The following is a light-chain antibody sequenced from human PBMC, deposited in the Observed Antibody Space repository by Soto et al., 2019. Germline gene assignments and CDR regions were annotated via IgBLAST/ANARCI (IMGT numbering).Light chain of an antibody. Sequence: QSVLTQPPSASGTPGQRVTVSCSGSSSTIGSNNVAWYKKLAGSAPKLLIYEHDQRPSGVPDRFSGSKSGTSASLSISGLRPEDEATYYCSTWDDSLSSVLFGGGTKLTVL. J-gene: IGLJ2*01. V-gene: IGLV1-47*01. CDR2: EHD. CDR1: SSTIGSNN. CDR3: STWDDSLSSVL.